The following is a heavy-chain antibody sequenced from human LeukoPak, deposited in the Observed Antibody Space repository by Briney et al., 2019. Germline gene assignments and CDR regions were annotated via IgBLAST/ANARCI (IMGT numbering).Heavy chain of an antibody. CDR3: ASAFMVRGVIGLFDY. V-gene: IGHV4-34*01. Sequence: PSETLSLTCAVYGGSFSGYYWSWIRQPPGKGLEWIGEINHSGSTNYNPSLKSRVTISVDTSKNQFSLKLSSLTAADTAVYYCASAFMVRGVIGLFDYWGQGTLVTVSS. J-gene: IGHJ4*02. CDR2: INHSGST. CDR1: GGSFSGYY. D-gene: IGHD3-10*01.